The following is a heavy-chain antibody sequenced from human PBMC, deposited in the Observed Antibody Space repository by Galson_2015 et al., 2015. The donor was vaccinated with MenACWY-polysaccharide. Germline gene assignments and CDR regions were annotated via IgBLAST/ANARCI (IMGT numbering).Heavy chain of an antibody. CDR2: ISGSGGST. CDR1: GFTFRSYA. J-gene: IGHJ3*02. D-gene: IGHD2-15*01. Sequence: SLRLSCAASGFTFRSYAMSWVRQAPGKGLEWVSAISGSGGSTYYADSVKGRLTISRDNSKNTLYLQMNSLRAEDTAVYYCAKDKWPATATPDAFDIWGQGTMVTVSS. V-gene: IGHV3-23*01. CDR3: AKDKWPATATPDAFDI.